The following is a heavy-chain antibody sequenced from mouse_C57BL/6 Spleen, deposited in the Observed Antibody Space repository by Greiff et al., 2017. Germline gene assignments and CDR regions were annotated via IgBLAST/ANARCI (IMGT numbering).Heavy chain of an antibody. D-gene: IGHD1-1*01. CDR2: IDPSDSYT. CDR1: GYTFTSYW. Sequence: QVQLQQPGAELVKPGASVKLSCKASGYTFTSYWMQWVKQRPGQGLEWIGEIDPSDSYTNYNQKFKGKATLTVDTSSSTAYMQLSSLTSEDSAVYYCARDLTTVVTWYFDVWGTGTTVTVSS. V-gene: IGHV1-50*01. CDR3: ARDLTTVVTWYFDV. J-gene: IGHJ1*03.